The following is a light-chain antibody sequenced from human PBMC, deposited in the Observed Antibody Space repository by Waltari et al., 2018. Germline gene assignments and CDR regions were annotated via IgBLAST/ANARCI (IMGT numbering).Light chain of an antibody. J-gene: IGLJ1*01. CDR1: SSDVGAYNY. CDR2: EVT. V-gene: IGLV2-14*01. CDR3: SSHTTSDSLV. Sequence: QSALTQPASVSGSPGQSITISCTGTSSDVGAYNYVSWYQQHPGKVPQLMIYEVTNRPAGVSNLFSGSKSGNTASLTISGLQPEDEADYYCSSHTTSDSLVFGTGTKVTVL.